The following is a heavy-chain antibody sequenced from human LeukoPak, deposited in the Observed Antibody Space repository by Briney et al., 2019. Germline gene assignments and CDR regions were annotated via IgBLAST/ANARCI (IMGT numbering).Heavy chain of an antibody. Sequence: SETLSLTCTVSGGSISSYYWSWIRQPPGEGLEWIGYIYYSGSTNYNPSLKSRVTISVDTSKNQFSLKLSSVTAADTAVYYCARHGSSSWYGWFDPWGQGTLVTVSS. CDR3: ARHGSSSWYGWFDP. CDR1: GGSISSYY. V-gene: IGHV4-59*08. CDR2: IYYSGST. J-gene: IGHJ5*02. D-gene: IGHD6-13*01.